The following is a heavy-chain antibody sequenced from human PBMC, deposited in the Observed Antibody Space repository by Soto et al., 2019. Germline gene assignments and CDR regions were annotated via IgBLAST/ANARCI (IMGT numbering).Heavy chain of an antibody. D-gene: IGHD6-19*01. V-gene: IGHV3-30-3*01. J-gene: IGHJ3*02. CDR3: ARDQPEGQWLTQDAFDI. CDR1: GFTFSSYA. Sequence: QVQLVESGGGVVQPGRSLRLSCAASGFTFSSYAMHWVRQAPGKGLEWVAVISYDGSNKYYADSVKGRFTISRDNSKNTLYLQMNSLRAEDTAVYYCARDQPEGQWLTQDAFDIWGQGTMVTVSS. CDR2: ISYDGSNK.